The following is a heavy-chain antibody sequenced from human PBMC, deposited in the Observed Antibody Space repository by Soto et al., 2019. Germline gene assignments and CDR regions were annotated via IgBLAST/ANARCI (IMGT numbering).Heavy chain of an antibody. Sequence: QLVQSGGELKKPGASVKVSCKASGYTFNTYGFSWLRLGPGQGLQWMGWVNTYNGNTHYAQSLQGRLTLTTDPSTNTYYMEMRILTADDTGVYLCARDRQVGRGVVAYYYGIDVWGQGTTVTVSS. CDR3: ARDRQVGRGVVAYYYGIDV. D-gene: IGHD1-26*01. J-gene: IGHJ6*02. V-gene: IGHV1-18*01. CDR2: VNTYNGNT. CDR1: GYTFNTYG.